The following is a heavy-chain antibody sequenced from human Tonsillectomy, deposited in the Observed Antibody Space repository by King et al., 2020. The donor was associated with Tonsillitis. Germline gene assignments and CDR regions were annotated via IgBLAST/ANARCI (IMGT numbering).Heavy chain of an antibody. CDR1: GFSFSTHA. CDR2: ITAGDDAI. D-gene: IGHD1-14*01. CDR3: AKGGLANNLILDF. J-gene: IGHJ4*02. Sequence: VQLVESGGGLVQPGGSLRLSCAASGFSFSTHAMNWVRQAPGKGLEWVSSITAGDDAISYADSVKGRFTISRDNSKSTVYLQMSSLRDDDTAAYYCAKGGLANNLILDFWGLGTLVTVSS. V-gene: IGHV3-23*04.